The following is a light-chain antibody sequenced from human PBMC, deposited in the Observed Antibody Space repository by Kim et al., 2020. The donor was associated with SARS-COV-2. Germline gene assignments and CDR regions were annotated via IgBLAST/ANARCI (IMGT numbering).Light chain of an antibody. J-gene: IGKJ1*01. Sequence: DIQMTQSPSSVSASVGDRVTITCRASQGISSYLAWYQQKPGKAPKLLIYAASSLQSGVPSRFSGSGSGTDFTLTISSLQPEDFATYYCQQANSFPWTFGQGTKVDIK. CDR1: QGISSY. CDR2: AAS. CDR3: QQANSFPWT. V-gene: IGKV1-12*01.